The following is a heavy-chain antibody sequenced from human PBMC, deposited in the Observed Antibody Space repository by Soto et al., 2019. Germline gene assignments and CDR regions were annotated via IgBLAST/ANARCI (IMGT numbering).Heavy chain of an antibody. CDR3: ARGFAYYYDSSGYQKYNWFDP. J-gene: IGHJ5*02. CDR2: INPSGGST. V-gene: IGHV1-46*01. Sequence: ASVNVSCKASGYTFTSYYMHWVRQAPGQGLEWMGIINPSGGSTSYAQKFQGRVTMTRDTSTSTVYMELSSLRSEDTAVYYCARGFAYYYDSSGYQKYNWFDPWGQGTLVTVSS. CDR1: GYTFTSYY. D-gene: IGHD3-22*01.